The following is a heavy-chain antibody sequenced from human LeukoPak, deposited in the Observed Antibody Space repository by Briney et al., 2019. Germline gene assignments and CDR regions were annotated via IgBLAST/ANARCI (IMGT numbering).Heavy chain of an antibody. J-gene: IGHJ1*01. CDR1: GGSFSGYY. V-gene: IGHV4-34*01. CDR3: ASGNIAAAVKH. D-gene: IGHD6-13*01. CDR2: INHSGST. Sequence: PSETLSLTCAVYGGSFSGYYWNWIRQPPGKGLEWIGEINHSGSTNYNPSLKSRVTVSVDTSKNQFSLNLNSVTAADTAVYYCASGNIAAAVKHWGQGTLVTVSS.